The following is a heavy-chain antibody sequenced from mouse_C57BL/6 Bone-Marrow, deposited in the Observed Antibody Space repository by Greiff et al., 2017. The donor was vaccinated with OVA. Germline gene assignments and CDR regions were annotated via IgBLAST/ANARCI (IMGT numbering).Heavy chain of an antibody. CDR3: ARGASSGPP. D-gene: IGHD3-2*02. Sequence: QVQLQQPGAELVRPGTSVKLSCKASGYTFTSYWIHWVKQRPGQGLEWIGVIDPSDSYTNYNQKFKGKATLTVDTSSSTAYMQLSSLTSEDSAVYYCARGASSGPPWGQGTLVTVSA. V-gene: IGHV1-59*01. CDR2: IDPSDSYT. J-gene: IGHJ3*01. CDR1: GYTFTSYW.